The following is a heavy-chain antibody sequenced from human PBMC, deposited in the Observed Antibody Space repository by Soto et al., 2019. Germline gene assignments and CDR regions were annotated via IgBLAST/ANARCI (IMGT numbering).Heavy chain of an antibody. CDR1: GGTFSSFG. J-gene: IGHJ6*02. CDR3: ARAQRVLAVDV. D-gene: IGHD6-25*01. V-gene: IGHV1-69*12. Sequence: QVQLVQSGAEVKKPGSSVKVSCKSSGGTFSSFGLSWVRQAPGQGLEWMGAIVPMFGSATYTLKFQGRVTITADESTSTVFMELSSLRSEDTAVYYCARAQRVLAVDVWGQGTTVTVS. CDR2: IVPMFGSA.